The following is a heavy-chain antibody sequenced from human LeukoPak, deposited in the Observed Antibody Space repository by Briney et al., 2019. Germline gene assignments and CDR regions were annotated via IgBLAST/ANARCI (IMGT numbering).Heavy chain of an antibody. J-gene: IGHJ4*02. V-gene: IGHV1-69*10. D-gene: IGHD1-14*01. CDR1: GDSFSNYV. Sequence: GASVKVSCKASGDSFSNYVISWVRQAPGQGREWVGGIIPFLDTINYAQKFQGRVTVTADRSTSTAYMELSSLTSEDTAVYFCASHRMTSLEFDYWGQGTLVTVSS. CDR2: IIPFLDTI. CDR3: ASHRMTSLEFDY.